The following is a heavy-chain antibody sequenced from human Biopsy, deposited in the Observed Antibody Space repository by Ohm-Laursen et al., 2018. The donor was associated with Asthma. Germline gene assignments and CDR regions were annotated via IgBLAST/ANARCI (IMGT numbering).Heavy chain of an antibody. CDR2: ISRNSGSL. D-gene: IGHD1-26*01. V-gene: IGHV3-9*01. Sequence: SLRLSCAASGFTFDDYAMHWVRQAPGKGLEWVSGISRNSGSLGYADSVKGRFTISRDNAKNSLYLQMNSLRAEDTALYYCAKGEWELLEANFDYWGQGTLVTVSS. CDR1: GFTFDDYA. CDR3: AKGEWELLEANFDY. J-gene: IGHJ4*02.